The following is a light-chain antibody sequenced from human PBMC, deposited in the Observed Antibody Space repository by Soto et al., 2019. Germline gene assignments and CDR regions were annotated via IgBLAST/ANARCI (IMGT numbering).Light chain of an antibody. J-gene: IGLJ1*01. V-gene: IGLV1-40*01. CDR3: QSYDTALRAYV. Sequence: QSVLTQPPSVSGAPGHRVIISFTGSNTNIGAGHGVHWYQQFPGMAPKLLIFGHINRPSGVPDRFSGSKSSTSASLAITGLQAEDEADYYCQSYDTALRAYVFGPGTKVTVL. CDR2: GHI. CDR1: NTNIGAGHG.